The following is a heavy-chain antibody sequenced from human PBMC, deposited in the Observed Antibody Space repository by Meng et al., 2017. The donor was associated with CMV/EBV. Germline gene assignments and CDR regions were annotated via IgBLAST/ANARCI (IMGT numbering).Heavy chain of an antibody. V-gene: IGHV5-51*01. Sequence: GGSLGLSGRGSGYSFTSYWIGWVRQMPGKGLEWMGIIYPGDSDTRYSPSFQGQVTISADKSISTAYLQWSSLKASDTAMYYCARFHPNIVGASLDYWGQGTLVTVSS. CDR3: ARFHPNIVGASLDY. CDR2: IYPGDSDT. D-gene: IGHD1-26*01. CDR1: GYSFTSYW. J-gene: IGHJ4*02.